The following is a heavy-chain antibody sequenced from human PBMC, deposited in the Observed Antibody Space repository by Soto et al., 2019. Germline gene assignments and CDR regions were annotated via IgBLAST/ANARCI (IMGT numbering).Heavy chain of an antibody. CDR3: ASEVCSGGSCYFVY. D-gene: IGHD2-15*01. V-gene: IGHV1-18*01. CDR2: ISAYNGNT. CDR1: GYTFTSYH. Sequence: ASVKVSCKTSGYTFTSYHISWVRQAPGQGLEWMGWISAYNGNTNYAQKLQGRVTMTTDTSTSTAYMELRSLRSDDTAVYYCASEVCSGGSCYFVYWGQGTLVTVSS. J-gene: IGHJ4*02.